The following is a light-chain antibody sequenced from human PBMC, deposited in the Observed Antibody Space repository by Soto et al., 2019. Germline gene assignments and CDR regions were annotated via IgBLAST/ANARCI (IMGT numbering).Light chain of an antibody. Sequence: DIQVTQSPSSVSASVGDRVTITCRASQAIDSWLAWYQQKPGEAHKLLIFTGYLLHSGVQPRFSGSGSGTDFTLTIRSLQPEDFATYYCQQTLSFPPTFGQGTKVDIK. CDR3: QQTLSFPPT. CDR1: QAIDSW. CDR2: TGY. J-gene: IGKJ1*01. V-gene: IGKV1-12*01.